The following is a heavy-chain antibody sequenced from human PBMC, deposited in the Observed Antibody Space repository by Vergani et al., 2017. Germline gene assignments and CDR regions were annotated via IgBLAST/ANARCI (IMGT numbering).Heavy chain of an antibody. D-gene: IGHD6-13*01. J-gene: IGHJ1*01. CDR2: IYYSGST. Sequence: QVQLQQWGAGLLKPSETLSLTCAVYGGSFSGYYWGWIRQPPGKGLEWIGSIYYSGSTYYNPSLKSRVTISVDTSKNQFSLKLSSVTAADTAVYYCAGGYSSSWYLRYFQHWGQGTLVTVSS. CDR1: GGSFSGYY. V-gene: IGHV4-34*01. CDR3: AGGYSSSWYLRYFQH.